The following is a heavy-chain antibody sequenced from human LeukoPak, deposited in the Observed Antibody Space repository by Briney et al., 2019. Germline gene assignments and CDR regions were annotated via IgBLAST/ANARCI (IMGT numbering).Heavy chain of an antibody. D-gene: IGHD3-22*01. CDR1: GFTFSSYA. Sequence: GGSLRLSCAASGFTFSSYAMHWVRQAPGKGLEWVANIKQDGSEKYYVDSVKGRFTISRDNAKNSLYLQMNSLRAEDTAVYYCARDGNYYDSSGYYDYFDYWGQGTLVTVSS. CDR3: ARDGNYYDSSGYYDYFDY. V-gene: IGHV3-7*01. CDR2: IKQDGSEK. J-gene: IGHJ4*02.